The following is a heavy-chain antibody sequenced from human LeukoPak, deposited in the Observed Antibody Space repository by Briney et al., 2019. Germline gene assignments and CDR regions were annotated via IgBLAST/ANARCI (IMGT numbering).Heavy chain of an antibody. D-gene: IGHD2-2*02. V-gene: IGHV3-30*03. Sequence: GGSLRLSCAASGFTFNDYAMHWVRQAPGKGLEWVSDISTGGSNKYYADSVKGRFTISRGNSKNTLYLQMNSLRAEDTAVYYCARGIPKTYCTSTSCYIKWFDPWGQGTLVIVSS. J-gene: IGHJ5*02. CDR1: GFTFNDYA. CDR2: ISTGGSNK. CDR3: ARGIPKTYCTSTSCYIKWFDP.